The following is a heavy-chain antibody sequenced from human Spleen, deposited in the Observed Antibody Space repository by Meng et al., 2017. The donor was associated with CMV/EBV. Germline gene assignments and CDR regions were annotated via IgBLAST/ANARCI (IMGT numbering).Heavy chain of an antibody. CDR3: TSSRGY. Sequence: LTRSCAASGFTFSGSAMHWVRQASGKGLEWVGSIRSKANSYATAYAASVKGRFTISRDDSKNTAYLQMNSLKTEDTAVYYCTSSRGYWGQGTLVTVSS. CDR2: IRSKANSYAT. CDR1: GFTFSGSA. D-gene: IGHD3-10*01. J-gene: IGHJ4*02. V-gene: IGHV3-73*01.